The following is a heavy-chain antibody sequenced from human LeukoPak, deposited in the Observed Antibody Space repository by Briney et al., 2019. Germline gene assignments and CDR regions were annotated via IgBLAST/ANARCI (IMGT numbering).Heavy chain of an antibody. J-gene: IGHJ4*02. Sequence: PGPSLRLSCAASGFTFNIYWMHSVRQAPGKGLVCVSRVNSDGPSTIYADSAKGRFTISRDNAKNTVYLQENSLRVEDTSIYFCATMTMSDYWGQGTLVTVS. CDR1: GFTFNIYW. CDR2: VNSDGPST. V-gene: IGHV3-74*01. D-gene: IGHD4/OR15-4a*01. CDR3: ATMTMSDY.